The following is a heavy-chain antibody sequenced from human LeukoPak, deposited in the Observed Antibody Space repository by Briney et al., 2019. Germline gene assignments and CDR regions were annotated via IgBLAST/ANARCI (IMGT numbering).Heavy chain of an antibody. CDR2: IYYSGTT. D-gene: IGHD3-10*01. V-gene: IGHV4-39*01. CDR3: ARLDYGSGSPYFDY. Sequence: SETLSLTCTVSGGSISRNEYYWGWIRQPPGKGLEWIGSIYYSGTTYFNPSLKSRVTISVDTSKNQFSLKLSSVTAADTAVYYCARLDYGSGSPYFDYWGQGTLVTVSS. CDR1: GGSISRNEYY. J-gene: IGHJ4*02.